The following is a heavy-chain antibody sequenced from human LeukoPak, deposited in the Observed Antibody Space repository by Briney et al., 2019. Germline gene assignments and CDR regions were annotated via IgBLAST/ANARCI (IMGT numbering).Heavy chain of an antibody. CDR3: AKVHVKPGTMVRGVIYDAFDI. J-gene: IGHJ3*02. V-gene: IGHV3-11*04. CDR2: ISSSGSTI. CDR1: GFTFSDYY. Sequence: GGSLRLSCAASGFTFSDYYMSWIRQAPGKGLEWVSYISSSGSTIYYADSVKGRFTISRDNAKNSLYLQMNSLRAEDTAVYYCAKVHVKPGTMVRGVIYDAFDIWGQGTMVTVSS. D-gene: IGHD3-10*01.